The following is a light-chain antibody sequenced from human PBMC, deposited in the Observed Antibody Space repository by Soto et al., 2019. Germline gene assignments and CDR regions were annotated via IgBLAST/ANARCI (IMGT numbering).Light chain of an antibody. CDR2: DTF. J-gene: IGKJ1*01. CDR3: QQRATWPWT. Sequence: IVLTQSPATLSFSPGEGATLSCRASQSIAIYLAWYQQRSGQSPRLLIYDTFNRAPGIPDRFSGSGSGTDFTLTISSLEPEDFAVYYCQQRATWPWTFGQGTTVEIK. CDR1: QSIAIY. V-gene: IGKV3-11*01.